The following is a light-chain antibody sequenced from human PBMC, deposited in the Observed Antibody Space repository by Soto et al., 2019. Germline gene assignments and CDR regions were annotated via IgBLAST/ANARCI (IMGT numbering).Light chain of an antibody. Sequence: DIQMTQSPSSLSASVGDRVTVTCRASQDIGNYLCWYQQKLGKAPKLLIYDASYLEAGVPSRFSGSGSRTDFTFTISSLQPEDFATYYCQQHDSLPLTFGGGTKVEIK. CDR2: DAS. V-gene: IGKV1-33*01. CDR3: QQHDSLPLT. J-gene: IGKJ4*01. CDR1: QDIGNY.